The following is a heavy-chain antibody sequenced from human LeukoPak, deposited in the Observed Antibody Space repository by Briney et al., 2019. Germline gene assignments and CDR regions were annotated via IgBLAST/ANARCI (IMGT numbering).Heavy chain of an antibody. CDR1: GFTFSIYA. J-gene: IGHJ6*02. V-gene: IGHV3-23*01. D-gene: IGHD6-6*01. CDR3: ARLIEYSSSSLVPDYYYYGMDV. CDR2: ISGSGGST. Sequence: GGSLRLSCAASGFTFSIYAMTWVRQGPGKGPEWVSTISGSGGSTNYADSVKGRFTISRDNSKNTLYLQMNSLRAEDTAVYYCARLIEYSSSSLVPDYYYYGMDVWGQGTTVTVSS.